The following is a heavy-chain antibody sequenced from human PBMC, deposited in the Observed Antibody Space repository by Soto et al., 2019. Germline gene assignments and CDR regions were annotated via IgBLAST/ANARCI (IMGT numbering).Heavy chain of an antibody. Sequence: GGSLRLSCAASGFTFSSYGMHWVRQAPGKGLEWVAVISYDGSNKYYADSVKGRFTISRDNSKNTLYLQMSSLRSEDTAVYYCARDWDYWGQGTLVTVSS. CDR2: ISYDGSNK. V-gene: IGHV3-30*03. J-gene: IGHJ4*02. CDR1: GFTFSSYG. CDR3: ARDWDY.